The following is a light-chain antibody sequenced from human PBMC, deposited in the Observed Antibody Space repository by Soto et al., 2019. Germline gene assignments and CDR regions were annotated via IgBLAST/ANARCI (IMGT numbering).Light chain of an antibody. Sequence: VVTQSPATLSLSPGNKASLSCRASQSVNSNLGWYQQKPGQAPRLLIYGASTRAAGIPARFSGSGSGTDFTLTISSLEPEDFAVYYCQQRSYWPITFGQGTRLEIK. J-gene: IGKJ5*01. CDR1: QSVNSN. CDR3: QQRSYWPIT. CDR2: GAS. V-gene: IGKV3-11*01.